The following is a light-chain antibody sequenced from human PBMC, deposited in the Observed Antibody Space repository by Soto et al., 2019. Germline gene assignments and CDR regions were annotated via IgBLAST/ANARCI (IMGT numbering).Light chain of an antibody. CDR1: QSVSSNY. J-gene: IGKJ1*01. CDR2: GAF. Sequence: IVFTQSPGXLSLSXXXXXXXXXXXSQSVSSNYLAWYQQKPGQAPRLLIYGAFKRATGIPDRFSGSGSGTDFTLTISRMEPEDFAVYCCQQYGSSPRTFGQGTKVDIK. V-gene: IGKV3-20*01. CDR3: QQYGSSPRT.